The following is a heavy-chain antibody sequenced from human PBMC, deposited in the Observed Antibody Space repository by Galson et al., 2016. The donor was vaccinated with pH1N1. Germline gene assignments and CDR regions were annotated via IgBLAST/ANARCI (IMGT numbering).Heavy chain of an antibody. CDR1: GVIFRNFA. CDR2: IIALFGTT. CDR3: ASAGENYYATSGYGKT. D-gene: IGHD3-10*01. Sequence: SVKVSCKASGVIFRNFAMSWVRQAPGQGLEWMGGIIALFGTTNYAQKFQGRLTITTDESTRTVYMELSSLRSEDTAVYYWASAGENYYATSGYGKTWGQGTLVTVSS. J-gene: IGHJ4*02. V-gene: IGHV1-69*05.